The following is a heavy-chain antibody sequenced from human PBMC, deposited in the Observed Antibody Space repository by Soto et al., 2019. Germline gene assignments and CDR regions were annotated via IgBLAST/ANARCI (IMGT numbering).Heavy chain of an antibody. D-gene: IGHD2-15*01. Sequence: GGSLRLSCAASGFTFSSYGMSWVRQAPGKGLEWVANISQDGSKKYYGDSVKGRFTISRDKSKNTLYLQMNSLRAEDTGVYYCARATYCSGGSCYLAEYFQHWGQGTLVTVSS. CDR2: ISQDGSKK. CDR1: GFTFSSYG. V-gene: IGHV3-7*01. CDR3: ARATYCSGGSCYLAEYFQH. J-gene: IGHJ1*01.